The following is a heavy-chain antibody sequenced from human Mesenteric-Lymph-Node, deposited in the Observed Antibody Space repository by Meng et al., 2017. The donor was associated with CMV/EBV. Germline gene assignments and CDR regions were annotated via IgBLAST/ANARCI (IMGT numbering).Heavy chain of an antibody. J-gene: IGHJ4*02. D-gene: IGHD4-11*01. Sequence: GESLKISCAASGFTFSSYEMNWVRQAPGKGLECVSYISSSGSIKYYADSVKGRFTISRDNAKNSLYLQMNSLRAEDTAVYYCASRRGMTTLTYLDYWGPGTLVTVSS. CDR3: ASRRGMTTLTYLDY. CDR2: ISSSGSIK. CDR1: GFTFSSYE. V-gene: IGHV3-48*03.